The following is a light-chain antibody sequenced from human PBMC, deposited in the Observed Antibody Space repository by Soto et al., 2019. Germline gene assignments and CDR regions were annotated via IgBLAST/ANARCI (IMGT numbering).Light chain of an antibody. CDR2: EVT. Sequence: QSALTQPASVSGSPGQSITISCTGTSSDVGIYNFVSWYQQYPGKAPKLMIYEVTHRPSGVSDRFSGSKSNNTASLSISGLQAEDEADYYCSSYTSSSTYVFGTGTKLTVL. CDR1: SSDVGIYNF. CDR3: SSYTSSSTYV. J-gene: IGLJ1*01. V-gene: IGLV2-14*01.